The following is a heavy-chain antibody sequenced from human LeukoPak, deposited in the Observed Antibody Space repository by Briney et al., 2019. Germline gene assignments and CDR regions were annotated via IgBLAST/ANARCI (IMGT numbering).Heavy chain of an antibody. CDR3: GKTTPGYSSGQKPAWPVDS. V-gene: IGHV3-23*01. CDR1: GFTFGSYS. Sequence: GGSLRLSCEASGFTFGSYSMYWVRQAPGKGLEWVAGIFGSGGSQHYADSVRGRFTISRDNSKNTVYLQINSLRADDTAVYYCGKTTPGYSSGQKPAWPVDSWGQGTLVTVSS. CDR2: IFGSGGSQ. D-gene: IGHD5-18*01. J-gene: IGHJ4*02.